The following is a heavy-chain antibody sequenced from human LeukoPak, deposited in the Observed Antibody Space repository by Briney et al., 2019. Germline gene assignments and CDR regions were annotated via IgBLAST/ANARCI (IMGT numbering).Heavy chain of an antibody. CDR2: ISYDGSNK. CDR1: GFTFSSYA. CDR3: ARGSDKRRYSVYDWTDFDY. V-gene: IGHV3-30-3*01. J-gene: IGHJ4*02. D-gene: IGHD5/OR15-5a*01. Sequence: GRSLRLSCAASGFTFSSYAMHWVRQAPGKGLEWVAVISYDGSNKYYADSVKGRFTISRDNSKNTLYLQMNSLRAEDTAVYYCARGSDKRRYSVYDWTDFDYWGQGTLVTVSS.